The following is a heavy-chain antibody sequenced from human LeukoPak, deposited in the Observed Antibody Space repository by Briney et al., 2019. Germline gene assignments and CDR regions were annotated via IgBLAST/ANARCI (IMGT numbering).Heavy chain of an antibody. Sequence: PGRSLRLSCAASGFTFDDYAMHWVRQAPGKGLEWVSGISWNSGTIGYADSVKGRFTISRDNAKNSLYLQMNSLRVEDTAMYYCAMYHYDSSGPYVGAFDIWGQGTMVTVSS. CDR2: ISWNSGTI. CDR3: AMYHYDSSGPYVGAFDI. D-gene: IGHD3-22*01. CDR1: GFTFDDYA. J-gene: IGHJ3*02. V-gene: IGHV3-9*01.